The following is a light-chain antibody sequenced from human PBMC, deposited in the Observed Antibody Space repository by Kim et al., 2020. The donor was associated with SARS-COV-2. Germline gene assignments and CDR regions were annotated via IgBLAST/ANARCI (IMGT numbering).Light chain of an antibody. V-gene: IGLV3-19*01. J-gene: IGLJ2*01. CDR1: ILRSYY. CDR2: GKN. Sequence: VALGQTVRTTGQGDILRSYYGSWYQQKPGKAPLLVIYGKNNRPTGIPDRFSGSSSGDTASLTISGAQAEDEADYYCNSRDSSSNGVFGGGTQLTVL. CDR3: NSRDSSSNGV.